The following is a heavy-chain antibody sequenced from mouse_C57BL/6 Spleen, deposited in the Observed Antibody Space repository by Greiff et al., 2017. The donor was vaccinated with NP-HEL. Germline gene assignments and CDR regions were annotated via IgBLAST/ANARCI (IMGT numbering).Heavy chain of an antibody. CDR3: ARQKDGAPWFAY. V-gene: IGHV5-12*01. CDR1: GFTFSDYY. CDR2: ISNGGGST. D-gene: IGHD2-3*01. Sequence: EVKVVESGGGLVQPGGSLKLSCAASGFTFSDYYMYWVRQTPEKRLEWVAYISNGGGSTYYPDTVKGRFTISRDNAKNTLYLQMSRLKSEDTAMYYCARQKDGAPWFAYWGQGTLVTVSA. J-gene: IGHJ3*01.